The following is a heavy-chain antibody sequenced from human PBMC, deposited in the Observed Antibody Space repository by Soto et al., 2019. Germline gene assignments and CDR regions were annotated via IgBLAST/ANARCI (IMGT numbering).Heavy chain of an antibody. V-gene: IGHV3-23*01. J-gene: IGHJ6*02. CDR3: AAPRDEYGSGVSWFTYGMDI. CDR2: LDGAGGST. CDR1: GFTFSDYA. D-gene: IGHD3-10*01. Sequence: LILSCLASGFTFSDYAMTWVRHVPGRGLEWVASLDGAGGSTYYADSVRGRFTISRDNSQNTLFLQMKRLTVDDTAIYYCAAPRDEYGSGVSWFTYGMDIWGQGTTVTVSS.